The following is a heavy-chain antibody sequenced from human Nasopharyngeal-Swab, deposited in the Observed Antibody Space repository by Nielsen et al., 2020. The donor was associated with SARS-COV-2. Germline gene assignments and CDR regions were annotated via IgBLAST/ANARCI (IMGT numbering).Heavy chain of an antibody. J-gene: IGHJ3*01. Sequence: GESLKISCAASGFTLSYQWMGWVRQAPGKGLQWVADINQDGSGEVDVDSVKGRVTFSRDNAKTSLYLQMNSLRAEDTAIYYCARDWGRAFDVWSQGTMVTVSS. D-gene: IGHD3-16*01. CDR3: ARDWGRAFDV. CDR2: INQDGSGE. CDR1: GFTLSYQW. V-gene: IGHV3-7*01.